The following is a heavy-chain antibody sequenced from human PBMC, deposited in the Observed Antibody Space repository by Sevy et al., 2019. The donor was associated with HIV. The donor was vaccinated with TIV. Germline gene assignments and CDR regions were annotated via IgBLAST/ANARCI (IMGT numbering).Heavy chain of an antibody. J-gene: IGHJ4*02. D-gene: IGHD1-26*01. Sequence: ASVKVSCKASGYIFKNHDITWVRQPPGQGLEWMGWIRTYNGDTQYAQNFQGRVIMTTDTSKSTAYLDVRSLRSDDTAVYYCARGRVTNGGSFYFDLWAQGTLVTVSS. V-gene: IGHV1-18*01. CDR1: GYIFKNHD. CDR3: ARGRVTNGGSFYFDL. CDR2: IRTYNGDT.